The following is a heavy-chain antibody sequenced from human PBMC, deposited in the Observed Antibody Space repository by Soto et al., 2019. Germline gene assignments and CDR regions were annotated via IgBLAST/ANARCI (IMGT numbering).Heavy chain of an antibody. CDR3: ARIGASYCSSTSCYESHFDY. Sequence: PSETLSLTCAVYGWSFSGYYWSWIHQPPGKGLEWIGEINHSGSTNYNPSLKSRVTISVDTSKNQFSLKLSSVTAADTAVYYCARIGASYCSSTSCYESHFDYWGQGTLVTVSS. CDR2: INHSGST. D-gene: IGHD2-2*01. CDR1: GWSFSGYY. V-gene: IGHV4-34*01. J-gene: IGHJ4*02.